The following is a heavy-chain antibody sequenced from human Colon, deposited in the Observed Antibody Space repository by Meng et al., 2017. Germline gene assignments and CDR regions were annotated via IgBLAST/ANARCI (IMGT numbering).Heavy chain of an antibody. J-gene: IGHJ4*02. Sequence: QVQLQEAVPGVVGPTQTLSLAGLISGGSITSADYYWNWIRQSPGKGLEWLGYIHSSGNTYYTPSLKSRLTMSLDTSKNQFSLRLTSVTAADTAVYYCARNPVIPDARTFDFWGQGALVTVSS. CDR3: ARNPVIPDARTFDF. CDR1: GGSITSADYY. D-gene: IGHD2-2*01. V-gene: IGHV4-30-4*01. CDR2: IHSSGNT.